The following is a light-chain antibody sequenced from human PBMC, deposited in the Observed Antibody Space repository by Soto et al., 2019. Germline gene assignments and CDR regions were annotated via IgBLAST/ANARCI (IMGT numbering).Light chain of an antibody. Sequence: DIQMTQSPSTLSASVGDRVTTTCRASQSISSWLAWYQQKPGKAPQLLIYGASSLQRGVSSRFSGSGFGTDFTLTISSLQPEDSATYYCLQDRSHFWTFGQGTKVDIK. CDR3: LQDRSHFWT. CDR2: GAS. CDR1: QSISSW. J-gene: IGKJ1*01. V-gene: IGKV1-5*01.